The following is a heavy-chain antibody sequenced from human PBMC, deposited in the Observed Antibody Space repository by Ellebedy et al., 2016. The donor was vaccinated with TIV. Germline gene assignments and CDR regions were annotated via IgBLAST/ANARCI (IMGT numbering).Heavy chain of an antibody. J-gene: IGHJ4*02. Sequence: GESLKISXAASGFTFDDYAMHWVRQAPGKGLEWVSAISGSGGSTYYADSVKGRFTISRDNSKNTLYLQMNSLRAEDTAVYYCARGDDSSGWYSPYFDYWGQGTLVTVSS. V-gene: IGHV3-23*01. CDR2: ISGSGGST. CDR1: GFTFDDYA. CDR3: ARGDDSSGWYSPYFDY. D-gene: IGHD6-19*01.